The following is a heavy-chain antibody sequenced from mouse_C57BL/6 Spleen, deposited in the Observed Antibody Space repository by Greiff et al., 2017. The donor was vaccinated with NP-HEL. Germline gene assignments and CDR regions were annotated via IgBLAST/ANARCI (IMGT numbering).Heavy chain of an antibody. J-gene: IGHJ3*01. Sequence: QVQLKQSGAELVRPGTSVKVSCKASGYAFTNYLIEWVKQRPGQGLEWIGVINPGSGGTNYNERFKGKATLTADKSSSTAYMQLSSLTSEDSAVYFCARPITTVVEGFAYWGQGTLVTVSA. V-gene: IGHV1-54*01. CDR3: ARPITTVVEGFAY. CDR1: GYAFTNYL. D-gene: IGHD1-1*01. CDR2: INPGSGGT.